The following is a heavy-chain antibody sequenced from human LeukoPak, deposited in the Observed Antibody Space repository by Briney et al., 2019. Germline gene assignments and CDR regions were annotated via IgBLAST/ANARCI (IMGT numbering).Heavy chain of an antibody. CDR2: FTGSGGST. D-gene: IGHD3-10*01. CDR3: AKDYYASASGYFDY. J-gene: IGHJ4*02. Sequence: PGGSLRLSCAASGFTFSSYGMSWVRQAPGKGLEWVSTFTGSGGSTYYTVSVTGRFTISRDNSKNTLYLQMNSLRAEDTAVYYCAKDYYASASGYFDYWGQGTLVTVSS. V-gene: IGHV3-23*01. CDR1: GFTFSSYG.